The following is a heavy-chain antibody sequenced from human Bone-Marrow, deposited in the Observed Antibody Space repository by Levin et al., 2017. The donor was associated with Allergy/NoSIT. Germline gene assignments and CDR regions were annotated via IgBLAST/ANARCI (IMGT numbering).Heavy chain of an antibody. CDR2: IYWDDDS. CDR3: AQSSWAYCSGGTCYDYFHH. Sequence: SGPTLVKPTQTLTLTCTFSGFSLTPYGVGVGWIRQPPGKALEWLALIYWDDDSRYSPSLKSRLTITKDTSKNQVVLTMTNMDPVDTATYYCAQSSWAYCSGGTCYDYFHHWGQGTLVTVSS. V-gene: IGHV2-5*02. CDR1: GFSLTPYGVG. D-gene: IGHD2-15*01. J-gene: IGHJ1*01.